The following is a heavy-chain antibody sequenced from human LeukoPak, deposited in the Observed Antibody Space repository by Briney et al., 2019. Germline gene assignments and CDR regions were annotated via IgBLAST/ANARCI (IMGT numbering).Heavy chain of an antibody. CDR2: IYYSGST. V-gene: IGHV4-59*01. CDR1: GGPISSYY. Sequence: SETLSLTCTVSGGPISSYYWSWIRQPPGKGLEWIGYIYYSGSTNYNPSLKSRVTISVDTSKNQFSLKLSSVTAADTAVYYCARLNRNYYGMDVWGQGTTVTVSS. J-gene: IGHJ6*02. CDR3: ARLNRNYYGMDV.